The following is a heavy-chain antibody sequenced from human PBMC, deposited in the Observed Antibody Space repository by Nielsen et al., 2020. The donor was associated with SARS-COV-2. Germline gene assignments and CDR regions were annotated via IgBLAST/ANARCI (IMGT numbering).Heavy chain of an antibody. J-gene: IGHJ5*02. V-gene: IGHV1-18*01. Sequence: ASVKVSCKASGYTFTSYGISWVRQAPGQGLEWMEWISAYNGNTNYAQKLQGRVTMTTDTSTSTAYMELRSLRSDDTAVYYCARAYCGGDCYSEWFDPWGQGTLVTVSS. D-gene: IGHD2-21*02. CDR1: GYTFTSYG. CDR3: ARAYCGGDCYSEWFDP. CDR2: ISAYNGNT.